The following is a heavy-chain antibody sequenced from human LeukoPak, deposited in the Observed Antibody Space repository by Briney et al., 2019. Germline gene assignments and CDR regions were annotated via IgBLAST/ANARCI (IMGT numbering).Heavy chain of an antibody. CDR3: ARESWDYYYMDV. J-gene: IGHJ6*03. CDR1: GGSISSYY. V-gene: IGHV4-4*07. CDR2: INTSGST. Sequence: SETLSLTCTVSGGSISSYYWSWIRQPAGKGLEWTGRINTSGSTNYNPSLKSRVTMSVDASKNQFSLKLSSVTAADTAVYYCARESWDYYYMDVWGKGTTVTVSS. D-gene: IGHD6-13*01.